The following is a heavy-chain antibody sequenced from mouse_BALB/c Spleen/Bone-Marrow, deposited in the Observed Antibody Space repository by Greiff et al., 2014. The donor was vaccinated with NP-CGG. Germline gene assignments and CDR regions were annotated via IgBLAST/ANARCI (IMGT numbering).Heavy chain of an antibody. D-gene: IGHD1-1*01. CDR3: VRAPPITSVVTRDY. Sequence: EVKVEESGPELVKPGASVKISCKASGYPFTDYNMHWVKQSHGKSLEWIGYIYPHTSDTGYNQKFRNKATLTVDISSSTAYMVLRSLTSEDSAVYYCVRAPPITSVVTRDYWGQGTTLTVSS. CDR1: GYPFTDYN. J-gene: IGHJ2*01. V-gene: IGHV1S29*02. CDR2: IYPHTSDT.